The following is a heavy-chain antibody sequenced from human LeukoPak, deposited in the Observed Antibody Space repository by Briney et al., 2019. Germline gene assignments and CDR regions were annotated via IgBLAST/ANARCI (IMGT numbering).Heavy chain of an antibody. D-gene: IGHD5-18*01. CDR3: ARDQGYRYGHSFVY. CDR2: ISYDGSNK. Sequence: GGSLRLSCAASGFTYSSHNMHWVRQAPGKGLEWVALISYDGSNKYYADSVQGRFTIPRDNSKNTLYLQMNSLRAEDRAVYYCARDQGYRYGHSFVYWGHGNLVTVSS. J-gene: IGHJ4*01. CDR1: GFTYSSHN. V-gene: IGHV3-30-3*01.